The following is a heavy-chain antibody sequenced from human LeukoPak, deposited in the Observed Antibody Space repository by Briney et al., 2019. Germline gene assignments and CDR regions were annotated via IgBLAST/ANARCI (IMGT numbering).Heavy chain of an antibody. CDR3: ARGGYYGSGSYYNDSNWFDP. J-gene: IGHJ5*02. Sequence: SETLSLTCAVYGGSFSGYYWSWIRQPPGKGLEWIGEINHSGSTNYNPSLKSRVTISVDTSKNQFSLKLSSVTVADTAVYYCARGGYYGSGSYYNDSNWFDPWGQGTLVTVSS. V-gene: IGHV4-34*01. CDR1: GGSFSGYY. D-gene: IGHD3-10*01. CDR2: INHSGST.